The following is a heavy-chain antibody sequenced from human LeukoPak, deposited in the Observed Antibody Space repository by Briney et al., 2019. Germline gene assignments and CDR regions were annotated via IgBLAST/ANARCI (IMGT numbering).Heavy chain of an antibody. CDR3: ARALSGSRWDYYYYYMDV. CDR2: IIPIFGTA. V-gene: IGHV1-69*13. J-gene: IGHJ6*03. D-gene: IGHD1-26*01. Sequence: SVKVSCKASGGTFSSYAISWVRQAPGQGLEWMGGIIPIFGTANYAQKFQGKVTITADESTSTAYMELSSLRSEDTAVYYCARALSGSRWDYYYYYMDVWGKGTTVTVSS. CDR1: GGTFSSYA.